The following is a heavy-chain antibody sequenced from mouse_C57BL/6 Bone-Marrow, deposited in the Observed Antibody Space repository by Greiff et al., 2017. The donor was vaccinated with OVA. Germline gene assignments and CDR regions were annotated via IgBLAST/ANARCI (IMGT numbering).Heavy chain of an antibody. CDR1: GYTFTSYW. CDR3: ARKGLYYYGSYYFDY. J-gene: IGHJ2*01. CDR2: IYPGSGST. D-gene: IGHD1-1*01. V-gene: IGHV1-55*01. Sequence: QVQLQQPGAELVKPGASVKMSCKASGYTFTSYWITWVKQRPGQGLEWIGDIYPGSGSTNYNEKFKSKATLTVDTSSSTAYMQLSSLTAEDSAVYYCARKGLYYYGSYYFDYWGQGTTRTVSS.